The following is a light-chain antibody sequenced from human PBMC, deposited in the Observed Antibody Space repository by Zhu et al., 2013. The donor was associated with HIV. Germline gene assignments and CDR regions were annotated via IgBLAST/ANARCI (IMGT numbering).Light chain of an antibody. V-gene: IGLV3-1*01. CDR1: KLGDKY. CDR2: QDN. J-gene: IGLJ3*02. Sequence: SYELTQPPSVSVSPGQTASITCSGDKLGDKYACWYQQKPGQSPVLVIYQDNKRPSGIPERFSGSNSGNTATLTISGTQAMDEADYYCGTWDSTLSAWVFGGGTKLTV. CDR3: GTWDSTLSAWV.